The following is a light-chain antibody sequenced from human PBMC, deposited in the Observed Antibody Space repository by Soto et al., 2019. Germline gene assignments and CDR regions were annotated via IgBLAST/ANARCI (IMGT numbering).Light chain of an antibody. CDR1: QSVSSN. V-gene: IGKV3-15*01. Sequence: EIVMTQSPATLSVSPGERATLSCRASQSVSSNLAWYQQKPGQAPRLLIYGASTRATGIPARFSGSGSGTEFTLTISSLQSEDFAIYYCQQYNPLPLTFSGGTKVEIK. CDR3: QQYNPLPLT. CDR2: GAS. J-gene: IGKJ4*01.